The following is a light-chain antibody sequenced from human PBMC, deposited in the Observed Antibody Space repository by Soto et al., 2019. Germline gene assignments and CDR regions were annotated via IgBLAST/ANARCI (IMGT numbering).Light chain of an antibody. V-gene: IGLV2-18*01. Sequence: QSALTQPPSVSGSPGQSVTISCTGTSSDVGRYNRVSWYQQPPGTAPKLMIYEVNNRPSGVPDRFSGSKSGNTASLTISGLQAEDEADYYCNLFTDSSTYVFGTGTKVTVL. CDR3: NLFTDSSTYV. CDR1: SSDVGRYNR. J-gene: IGLJ1*01. CDR2: EVN.